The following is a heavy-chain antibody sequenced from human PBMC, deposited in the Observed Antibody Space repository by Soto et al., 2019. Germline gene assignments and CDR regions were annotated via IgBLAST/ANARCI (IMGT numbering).Heavy chain of an antibody. V-gene: IGHV3-30-3*01. CDR1: GFTFSSYA. CDR3: ARGNFYVAAAGR. J-gene: IGHJ4*02. Sequence: GGSLRLSCAASGFTFSSYAMHWVRQAPGKGLEWVAVISYDGSNKYYADSVKGRFTIYRDNSKNTLYLQMNSLRAEDTAVYYCARGNFYVAAAGRWGQGTLVTVSS. CDR2: ISYDGSNK. D-gene: IGHD6-13*01.